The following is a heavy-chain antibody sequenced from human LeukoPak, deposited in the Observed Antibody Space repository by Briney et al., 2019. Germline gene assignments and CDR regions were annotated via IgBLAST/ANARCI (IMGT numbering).Heavy chain of an antibody. CDR2: TYYRSKWYN. CDR3: ARARGFYGSGVPYYYYYMDV. V-gene: IGHV6-1*01. D-gene: IGHD3-10*01. CDR1: GDSVSSDSAA. J-gene: IGHJ6*03. Sequence: SQTLSLTCAISGDSVSSDSAAWNWIRQSPSRSLEWLGRTYYRSKWYNDYAVSVKSRITINPDTSKNQFSLQLNSVTPEDTAVYYCARARGFYGSGVPYYYYYMDVWGKGTTVTISS.